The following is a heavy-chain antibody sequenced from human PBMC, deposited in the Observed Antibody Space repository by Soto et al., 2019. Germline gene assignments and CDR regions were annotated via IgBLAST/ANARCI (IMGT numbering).Heavy chain of an antibody. CDR3: ARTTAVPNTLRSRYFFDY. Sequence: SETLSLTCSVSGGSVSNKTYYWSWIRHPPGKRLEWIGYVYYSGTTNYNPSLKSRVTISVDLSKNQFSLRLSSVTTADTALYYCARTTAVPNTLRSRYFFDYWGQGTLVTV. CDR2: VYYSGTT. V-gene: IGHV4-61*01. J-gene: IGHJ4*02. CDR1: GGSVSNKTYY. D-gene: IGHD4-17*01.